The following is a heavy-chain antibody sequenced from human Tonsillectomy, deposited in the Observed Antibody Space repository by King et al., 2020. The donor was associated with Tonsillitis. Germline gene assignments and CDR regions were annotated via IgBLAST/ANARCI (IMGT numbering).Heavy chain of an antibody. D-gene: IGHD2-21*02. CDR2: IIPILGIA. Sequence: QLVQSGAEVKKPGSSVKVSCKASGGTFSSYAISWVRQAPGQGLEWMGRIIPILGIANYAQKFQGRVTITADKSTSTAYMELSSLRSEDTAVYYCARVECGGDCYSNYYYGMDVWGQGTTVTVSS. V-gene: IGHV1-69*09. J-gene: IGHJ6*02. CDR3: ARVECGGDCYSNYYYGMDV. CDR1: GGTFSSYA.